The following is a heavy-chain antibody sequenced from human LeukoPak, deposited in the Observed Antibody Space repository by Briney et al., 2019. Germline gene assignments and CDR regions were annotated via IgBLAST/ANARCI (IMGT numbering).Heavy chain of an antibody. D-gene: IGHD3-10*01. CDR3: ARQRNGSGDY. CDR2: IYYSGST. J-gene: IGHJ4*02. Sequence: PSETLSLTCTVSGGSISSYYWSWIRQPPGKGLEWIGCIYYSGSTDYNPSLKSRVTISVNTSKNQFSLKLSSVTAADTAVYYCARQRNGSGDYWGQGTLVTVSS. CDR1: GGSISSYY. V-gene: IGHV4-59*08.